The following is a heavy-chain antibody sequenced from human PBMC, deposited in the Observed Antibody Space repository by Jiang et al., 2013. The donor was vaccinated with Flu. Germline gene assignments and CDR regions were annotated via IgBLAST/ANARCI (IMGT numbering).Heavy chain of an antibody. Sequence: GAEVKKPGASVKVSCKASGYTFTSYGISWVRQAPGQGLEWMGWISAYNGNTNYAQKLQGRVTMTTDTSTSTAYMELRSLRSDDTAVYYCARDLDVKLIVGAELDAFDIWAKGQWSPSLQ. CDR1: GYTFTSYG. V-gene: IGHV1-18*04. CDR3: ARDLDVKLIVGAELDAFDI. J-gene: IGHJ3*02. CDR2: ISAYNGNT. D-gene: IGHD1-26*01.